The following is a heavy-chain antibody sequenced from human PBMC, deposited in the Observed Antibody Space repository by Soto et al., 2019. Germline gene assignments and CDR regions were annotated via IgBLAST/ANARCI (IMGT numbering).Heavy chain of an antibody. J-gene: IGHJ2*01. D-gene: IGHD3-16*01. V-gene: IGHV4-4*02. CDR2: IYHSGST. CDR3: ARGDGGNLHWYFDL. CDR1: RGSISSNNW. Sequence: QVQLQESGPGLVKPSGTLSLTCAVSRGSISSNNWWSWVRQPPGKGLEWIGEIYHSGSTNYNPSLKSRVTISVDNSKNQFSLNLSSVPAADTAVYYCARGDGGNLHWYFDLWGRGTLVTVSS.